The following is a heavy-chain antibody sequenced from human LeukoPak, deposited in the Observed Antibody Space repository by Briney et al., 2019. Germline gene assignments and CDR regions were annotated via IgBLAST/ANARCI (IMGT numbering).Heavy chain of an antibody. D-gene: IGHD2-15*01. J-gene: IGHJ3*02. CDR3: AKDTASTPAGAFDI. V-gene: IGHV3-9*03. CDR1: GFTFDDYA. CDR2: ISWNSGSI. Sequence: GRSLRLSCAASGFTFDDYAMHWVRQAPGKGLEWVSGISWNSGSIGYADSVKGRFTISRDNAKNSLYLQMNSLRAEDMALYYCAKDTASTPAGAFDIWGQGTMVTVSS.